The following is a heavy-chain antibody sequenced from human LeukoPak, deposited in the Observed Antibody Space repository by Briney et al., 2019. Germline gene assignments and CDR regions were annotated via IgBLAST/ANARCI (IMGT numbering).Heavy chain of an antibody. V-gene: IGHV3-53*05. CDR1: GFTVSSNY. Sequence: GGSLRLSCAASGFTVSSNYMNWVRQASGKGLEWVSVIYGGGNIYYADSVKGRFTISRDNSKNTLYLQMDSPRAEDTAVYYCARDRAWNYFDYWGQGTLVTVSS. D-gene: IGHD3-3*01. CDR3: ARDRAWNYFDY. CDR2: IYGGGNI. J-gene: IGHJ4*02.